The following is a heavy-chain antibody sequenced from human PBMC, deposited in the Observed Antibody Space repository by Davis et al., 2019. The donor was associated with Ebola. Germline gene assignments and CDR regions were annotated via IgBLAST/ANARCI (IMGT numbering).Heavy chain of an antibody. CDR3: AKGLVRGVISTWYYYGMDV. CDR1: GFTFSSYA. CDR2: ISGTGDST. J-gene: IGHJ6*02. Sequence: PGESLKISCAASGFTFSSYAMNWVRQAPGKGLEWVSAISGTGDSTYYADSVKGRFTISRDNSKNTLYLQMNSLRAEDTAVYYCAKGLVRGVISTWYYYGMDVWGQGTTVTVSS. V-gene: IGHV3-23*01. D-gene: IGHD3-10*01.